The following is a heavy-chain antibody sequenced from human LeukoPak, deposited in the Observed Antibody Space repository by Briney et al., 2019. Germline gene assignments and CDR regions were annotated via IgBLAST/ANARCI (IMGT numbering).Heavy chain of an antibody. V-gene: IGHV1-8*01. Sequence: PAASVKVSCKASGYTFTNHYMHWVRQATGQGLEWMGWMNPNSGNTGYAQKFQGRVTMTRNTSISTAYMELSSLRSEDTAVYYCARGLRYYYDSSGYYGNRAFDIWGQGTMVTVSS. D-gene: IGHD3-22*01. J-gene: IGHJ3*02. CDR1: GYTFTNHY. CDR3: ARGLRYYYDSSGYYGNRAFDI. CDR2: MNPNSGNT.